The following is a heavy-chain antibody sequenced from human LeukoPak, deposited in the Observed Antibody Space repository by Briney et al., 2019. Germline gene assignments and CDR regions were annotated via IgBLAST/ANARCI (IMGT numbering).Heavy chain of an antibody. CDR1: GYSFTGHY. V-gene: IGHV1-2*02. Sequence: ASVKVSCKASGYSFTGHYLHWVRQAPGQGLEWLGWINPNSGGTDYAQKFQDRVTMTSDASISTAYMDLSGLTSDDTAVYYCARDQSWDLLNLDYWGQGTLVTVSS. CDR3: ARDQSWDLLNLDY. J-gene: IGHJ4*02. D-gene: IGHD1-26*01. CDR2: INPNSGGT.